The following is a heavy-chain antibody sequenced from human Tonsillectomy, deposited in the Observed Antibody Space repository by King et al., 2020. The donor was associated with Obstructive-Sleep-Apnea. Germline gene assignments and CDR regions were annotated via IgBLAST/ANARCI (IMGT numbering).Heavy chain of an antibody. Sequence: VQLQESGPGLVKSSQTLSLSCIVSGGSISSGAYYWGWFRQPPGKCLEWIGYIDNSGTTYYNLSLNIRCTITADTSTNQLSLKLSSVTAADTAVYYCVRDHRVPAAMPGDEYYYYYCLDGWGQGTTVTVPS. D-gene: IGHD2-2*01. V-gene: IGHV4-30-4*01. CDR2: IDNSGTT. CDR3: VRDHRVPAAMPGDEYYYYYCLDG. J-gene: IGHJ6*02. CDR1: GGSISSGAYY.